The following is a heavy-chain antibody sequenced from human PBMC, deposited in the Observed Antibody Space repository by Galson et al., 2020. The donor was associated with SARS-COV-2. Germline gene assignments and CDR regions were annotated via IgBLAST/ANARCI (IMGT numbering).Heavy chain of an antibody. J-gene: IGHJ5*02. V-gene: IGHV5-10-1*01. CDR1: GYSFTSYW. D-gene: IGHD2-2*01. CDR2: IDPSDSYT. Sequence: GESLKISCKGSGYSFTSYWISWVRQMPGKGLEWMGRIDPSDSYTNYSPSFQGHVTISADKSISTAYLQWSSLKASDTAMYYCASHCSSTSCTGAPWGQGTLVTVSS. CDR3: ASHCSSTSCTGAP.